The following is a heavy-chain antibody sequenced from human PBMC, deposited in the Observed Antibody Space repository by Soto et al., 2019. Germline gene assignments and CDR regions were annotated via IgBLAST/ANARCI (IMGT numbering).Heavy chain of an antibody. CDR2: IGTAGDT. Sequence: GGSLRLSCAASGFTFSSYDMHWVRQATGKGLEWVSAIGTAGDTYYPGSVKGRFTISRENAKNSLYLQMNSLRAGETAVYYCARGGPYSYGAGFDYWGQGTLVTVSS. CDR1: GFTFSSYD. D-gene: IGHD5-18*01. CDR3: ARGGPYSYGAGFDY. J-gene: IGHJ4*02. V-gene: IGHV3-13*01.